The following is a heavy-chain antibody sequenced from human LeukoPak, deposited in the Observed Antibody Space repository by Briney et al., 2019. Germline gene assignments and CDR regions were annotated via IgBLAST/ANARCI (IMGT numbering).Heavy chain of an antibody. Sequence: GGSLRLSCAASGFTFSDYYMSWIRQAPGKGLEWVSVIGSDSGGIRYADSVNGRFTISRDNSKNTLYLQMNSLRAEDTAVYYCAKGTYYYDSSGYPNYYYYGMDVWGQGTTVTVSS. J-gene: IGHJ6*02. CDR3: AKGTYYYDSSGYPNYYYYGMDV. CDR1: GFTFSDYY. CDR2: IGSDSGGI. D-gene: IGHD3-22*01. V-gene: IGHV3-23*01.